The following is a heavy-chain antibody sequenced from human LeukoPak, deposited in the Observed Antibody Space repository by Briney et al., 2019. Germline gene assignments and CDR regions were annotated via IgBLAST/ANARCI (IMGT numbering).Heavy chain of an antibody. CDR1: GFTFSSYA. CDR3: AKVIAPSGYSSGWS. Sequence: GGSLRLSCAASGFTFSSYAMSWVRQAPGKGLEWVSAISGSGGSTYYADSVKGRFTISRDNSKNTLYLQMNSVRAEDTAVYYCAKVIAPSGYSSGWSWGQGTLVTVSS. D-gene: IGHD6-19*01. CDR2: ISGSGGST. V-gene: IGHV3-23*01. J-gene: IGHJ5*02.